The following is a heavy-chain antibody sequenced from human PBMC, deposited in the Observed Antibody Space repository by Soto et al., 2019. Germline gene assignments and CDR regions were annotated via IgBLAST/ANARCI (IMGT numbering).Heavy chain of an antibody. CDR3: AHAYGGTSWPNDAFDV. D-gene: IGHD2-2*01. J-gene: IGHJ3*01. CDR1: GFSFSADGVG. Sequence: QITLKESGPTLVKPTQTLTLTCIFSGFSFSADGVGVGWIRQPPGKALEWLALIYWDDDTRYSPSQKSRLTITKDTSKTQVVLTMTNMDPVDTATYYCAHAYGGTSWPNDAFDVWGQGTVVTVSS. CDR2: IYWDDDT. V-gene: IGHV2-5*02.